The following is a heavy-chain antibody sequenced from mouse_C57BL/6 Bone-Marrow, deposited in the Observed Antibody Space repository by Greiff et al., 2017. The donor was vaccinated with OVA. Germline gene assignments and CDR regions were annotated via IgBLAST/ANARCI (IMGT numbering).Heavy chain of an antibody. CDR3: ARSLIYYYGSSYVGYFDV. CDR1: GFSLSTSGMG. Sequence: QVTLKVSGPGILQSSQTLSLTCSFSGFSLSTSGMGVSWIRQPSGKGLEWLAHIYWDDDKRYNPSLKSRLTISKDTSRNQVFLKITSVDTADTATYYCARSLIYYYGSSYVGYFDVWGTGTTVTVSS. J-gene: IGHJ1*03. CDR2: IYWDDDK. D-gene: IGHD1-1*01. V-gene: IGHV8-12*01.